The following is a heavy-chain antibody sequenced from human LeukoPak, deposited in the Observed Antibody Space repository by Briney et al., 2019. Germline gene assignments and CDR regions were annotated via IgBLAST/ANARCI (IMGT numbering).Heavy chain of an antibody. D-gene: IGHD6-13*01. Sequence: SETLSLTCTVSGVSISSSSYYWGWLRQPPGKGLEWIVSIYYSGSTYSNPSLKSRVTISVDTSKNQFSLKLSSVTAADTAVYYCARERAAAADFDYWGQGTLVTVSS. CDR3: ARERAAAADFDY. CDR2: IYYSGST. V-gene: IGHV4-39*07. J-gene: IGHJ4*02. CDR1: GVSISSSSYY.